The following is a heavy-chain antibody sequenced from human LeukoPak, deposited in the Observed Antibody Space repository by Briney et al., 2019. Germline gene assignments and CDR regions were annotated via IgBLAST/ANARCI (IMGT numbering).Heavy chain of an antibody. CDR1: GFTFSNSN. CDR2: ITSGSTYI. D-gene: IGHD1-26*01. Sequence: KPGGSLRLSCAASGFTFSNSNMNWVRQAPGKGLEWVSSITSGSTYIFYADSVKGRFTISRDNAKNSLYLQMNSLRADDTAVCYCARYSGTYRDYWGQGTLVTVSS. V-gene: IGHV3-21*01. J-gene: IGHJ4*02. CDR3: ARYSGTYRDY.